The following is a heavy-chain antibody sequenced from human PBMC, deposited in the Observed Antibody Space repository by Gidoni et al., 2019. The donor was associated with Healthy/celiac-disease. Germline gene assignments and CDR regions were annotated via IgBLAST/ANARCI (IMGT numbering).Heavy chain of an antibody. V-gene: IGHV3-15*07. CDR3: TTVTYDFWSGYRQPPYYYYYMDV. CDR1: GFTFSKAW. D-gene: IGHD3-3*01. CDR2: IKSKTDGGTT. Sequence: EVQLVESGGGLVKPGGSLRLSCAASGFTFSKAWMNWVRQAPGKGLEWVGRIKSKTDGGTTDYAAPVKGRFTISRDDSKNTLYLQMNSLKTEDTAVYYCTTVTYDFWSGYRQPPYYYYYMDVWGKGTTVTVSS. J-gene: IGHJ6*03.